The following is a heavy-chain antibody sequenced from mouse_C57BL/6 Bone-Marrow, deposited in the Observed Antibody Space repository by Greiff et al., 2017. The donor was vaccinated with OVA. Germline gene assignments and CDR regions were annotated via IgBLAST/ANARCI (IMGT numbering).Heavy chain of an antibody. CDR3: ARGHYYSSRRFAY. V-gene: IGHV1-55*01. D-gene: IGHD1-1*01. Sequence: QVQLQPPWAELVKPGASVKLSCKASGYTFTSYWITWVKPRPGQGLEWIGDIYPGSGSTNYTEKFKSKATLTVDTSSSTAYMQLSSLTSEDSAVYYGARGHYYSSRRFAYWGQGTLVTVSA. J-gene: IGHJ3*01. CDR2: IYPGSGST. CDR1: GYTFTSYW.